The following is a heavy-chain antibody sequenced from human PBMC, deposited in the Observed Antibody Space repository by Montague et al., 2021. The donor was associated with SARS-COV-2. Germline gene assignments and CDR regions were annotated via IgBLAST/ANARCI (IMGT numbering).Heavy chain of an antibody. V-gene: IGHV6-1*01. J-gene: IGHJ4*02. CDR3: ARGSSGYYTPRPFDY. D-gene: IGHD3-22*01. Sequence: CAISGDSVASNGAAWNWIRQSPSRGFEWLGRTYYRSKWYNDYAVSVKSRITINPDTSKNQFSLQLNSVTPEDTAVYYCARGSSGYYTPRPFDYWGQGTLVTVSS. CDR1: GDSVASNGAA. CDR2: TYYRSKWYN.